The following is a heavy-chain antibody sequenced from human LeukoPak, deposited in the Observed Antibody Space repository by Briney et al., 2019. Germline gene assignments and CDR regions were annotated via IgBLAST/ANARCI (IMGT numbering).Heavy chain of an antibody. V-gene: IGHV3-7*01. CDR2: IDLDGSET. Sequence: GGSLRLSCAASGFAFSNYAMNWVRQAPGKGLEWVANIDLDGSETYYVDSVKGRFTVSRDNARNSLSLQMSSLRAEDAAVYYCARDFSGEFDYWGQGTLVTVSS. CDR3: ARDFSGEFDY. J-gene: IGHJ4*02. D-gene: IGHD3-10*01. CDR1: GFAFSNYA.